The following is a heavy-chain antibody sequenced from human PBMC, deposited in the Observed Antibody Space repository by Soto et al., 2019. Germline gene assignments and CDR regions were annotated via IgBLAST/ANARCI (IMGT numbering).Heavy chain of an antibody. J-gene: IGHJ5*02. CDR2: IYHSGST. V-gene: IGHV4-30-2*01. Sequence: PSETLSLTCAVSGGSISSGGYSWSWIRQPPGKGLGRIGYIYHSGSTYYNPSLKSRVTISVDRSKNQFSLKLSSVTAADTAVYYCARANGYCSSTSCYWFDPWGQGTLVTVSS. CDR3: ARANGYCSSTSCYWFDP. D-gene: IGHD2-2*01. CDR1: GGSISSGGYS.